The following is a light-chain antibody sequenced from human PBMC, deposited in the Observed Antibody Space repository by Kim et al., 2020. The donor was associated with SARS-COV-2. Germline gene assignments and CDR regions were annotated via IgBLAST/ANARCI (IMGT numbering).Light chain of an antibody. CDR2: DAS. CDR3: QQRSKWPPYT. Sequence: LSHGDGASRSCRARQSGGISLAWYQHIPGQPPKLLIYDASTRASGIPARFSGSGSGADFTLTISSLEPEDFAVYYCQQRSKWPPYTFGPGTKLEI. V-gene: IGKV3-11*01. CDR1: QSGGIS. J-gene: IGKJ2*01.